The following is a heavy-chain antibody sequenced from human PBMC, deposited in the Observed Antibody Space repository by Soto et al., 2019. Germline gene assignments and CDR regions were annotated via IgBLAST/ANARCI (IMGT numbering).Heavy chain of an antibody. J-gene: IGHJ6*02. CDR3: ARASTLTVHCGSVSCPRMDV. V-gene: IGHV1-69*06. CDR2: ILTIFGTA. Sequence: AAVPVSCQAFAVTFSGYVVRWVRQASGQGLEWMGGILTIFGTANYARKFQGRVTITADRSTCTAYMELSSLRSEDTAVYYCARASTLTVHCGSVSCPRMDVWGQGTTVTVSS. D-gene: IGHD2-2*01. CDR1: AVTFSGYV.